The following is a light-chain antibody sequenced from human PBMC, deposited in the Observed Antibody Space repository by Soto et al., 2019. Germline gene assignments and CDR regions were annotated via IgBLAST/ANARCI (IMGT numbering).Light chain of an antibody. CDR3: QQYYSTPQT. CDR2: WAS. CDR1: QSVLYSSNNKNY. J-gene: IGKJ1*01. Sequence: DIVMTQSPDSLAVSLGERATINCKSSQSVLYSSNNKNYLAWYQQKPGQPPKLLIYWASTRESGVPDRFSGSGSGTDFNLTISSLQAEDVAVYYCQQYYSTPQTFGQGTKVELK. V-gene: IGKV4-1*01.